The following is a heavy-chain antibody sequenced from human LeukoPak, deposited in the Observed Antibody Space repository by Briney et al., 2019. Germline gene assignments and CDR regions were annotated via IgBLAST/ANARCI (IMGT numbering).Heavy chain of an antibody. D-gene: IGHD4-11*01. J-gene: IGHJ4*02. CDR2: IYYSGST. CDR1: GGSNSSSSYY. CDR3: ARMVGYSNWVDY. Sequence: PSETLSLTCTVSGGSNSSSSYYWGWIRQPPGKGLEWIGSIYYSGSTYYNPSLKSRVTISVDTSKNQFSLKLSSVTAADPAVYYCARMVGYSNWVDYWGQGTLVTVSS. V-gene: IGHV4-39*01.